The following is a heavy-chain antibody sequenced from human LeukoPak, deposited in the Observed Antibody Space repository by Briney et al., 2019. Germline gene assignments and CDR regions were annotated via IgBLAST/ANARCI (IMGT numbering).Heavy chain of an antibody. Sequence: GRSLRLSCAASGFTFSSYAMHWVRQAPGKGLEWVSYISSSGSTIYYADSVKGRFTISRDNAKNSLYLQMNSLRAEDTAVYYCARAVPTGYSSGWSVFDYWGQGTLVTVSS. V-gene: IGHV3-48*03. CDR2: ISSSGSTI. CDR1: GFTFSSYA. D-gene: IGHD6-19*01. J-gene: IGHJ4*02. CDR3: ARAVPTGYSSGWSVFDY.